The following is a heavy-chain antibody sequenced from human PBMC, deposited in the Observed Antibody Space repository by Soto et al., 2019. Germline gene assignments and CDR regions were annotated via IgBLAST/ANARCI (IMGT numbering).Heavy chain of an antibody. Sequence: SVKVSCKASGGTFSSYAISWVRQAPGQGLEWMGGIIPIFGTANYAQKFQGRVTITADESTSTAYMELSSLRSEDTAVYYCARKGFSGYSGYDHTFGFDYWGQGTLLTVSS. CDR1: GGTFSSYA. J-gene: IGHJ4*02. V-gene: IGHV1-69*13. D-gene: IGHD5-12*01. CDR2: IIPIFGTA. CDR3: ARKGFSGYSGYDHTFGFDY.